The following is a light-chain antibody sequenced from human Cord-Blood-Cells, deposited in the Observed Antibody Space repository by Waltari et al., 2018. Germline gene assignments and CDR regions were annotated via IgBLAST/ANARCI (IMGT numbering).Light chain of an antibody. CDR3: QQYGSSPLYT. CDR2: GAS. J-gene: IGKJ2*01. CDR1: QSVSSSY. Sequence: EIVLTQSPGTLSLSPGERATLSCRASQSVSSSYLAWYQQKPGQAPRLLIYGASSRATGIPDRFSGSGSGTDFTLTISRLGHEDFAVYSCQQYGSSPLYTFGQGTKLGSN. V-gene: IGKV3-20*01.